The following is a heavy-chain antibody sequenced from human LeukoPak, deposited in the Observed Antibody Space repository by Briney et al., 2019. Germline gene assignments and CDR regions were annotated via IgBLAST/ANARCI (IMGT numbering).Heavy chain of an antibody. J-gene: IGHJ4*02. CDR1: GFTFSRYA. Sequence: GESLRLSCAVSGFTFSRYAMHWVRQAPGKGLEYVSAISSNGGSTSHANPVKGRFTISRDNSKNTLFLQRGSLTAEYMAVYYCASGGSIADRPIDYWGQGTLVTVSS. V-gene: IGHV3-64*01. D-gene: IGHD6-6*01. CDR3: ASGGSIADRPIDY. CDR2: ISSNGGST.